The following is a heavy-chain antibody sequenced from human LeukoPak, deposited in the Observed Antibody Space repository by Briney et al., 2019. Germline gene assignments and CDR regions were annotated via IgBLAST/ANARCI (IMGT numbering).Heavy chain of an antibody. CDR3: ARGFNSGKYYDSSGYDY. Sequence: ASVKVSCKASGYTFTSYGISWVRQAPGQGLEWMGWISAYNGNTNYAQKLQGRVTMTTDTSTSTAYMELRSLRSDDTAVYYCARGFNSGKYYDSSGYDYWGQGTLVTVSS. J-gene: IGHJ4*02. CDR1: GYTFTSYG. D-gene: IGHD3-22*01. CDR2: ISAYNGNT. V-gene: IGHV1-18*01.